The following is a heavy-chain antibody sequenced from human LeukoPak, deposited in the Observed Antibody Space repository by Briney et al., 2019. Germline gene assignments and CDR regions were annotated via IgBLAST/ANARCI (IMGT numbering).Heavy chain of an antibody. Sequence: SVKVSCRASGGTFSSYGISWVRQAPGQGLEWMGRIIPILGIANYAQKFQGRVTITADKSTGTAYMELSSLRSEDTAVYYCAREVSYDFWSGYFDYCVQGTLVTVSS. V-gene: IGHV1-69*04. CDR1: GGTFSSYG. CDR2: IIPILGIA. CDR3: AREVSYDFWSGYFDY. J-gene: IGHJ4*02. D-gene: IGHD3-3*01.